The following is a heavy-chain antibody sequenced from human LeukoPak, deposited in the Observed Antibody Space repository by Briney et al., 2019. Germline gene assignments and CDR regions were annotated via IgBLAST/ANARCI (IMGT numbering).Heavy chain of an antibody. J-gene: IGHJ4*02. CDR3: IRDDYGDHCGFDY. CDR1: GFTFGHYA. D-gene: IGHD4-17*01. Sequence: GGSLRLSCTASGFTFGHYAMSWVRQAPGKWLEWVGFIRTKAYGGTTEYAASVKGRFTISRDDSKSIAYLQMNSLKTEDTAVYYCIRDDYGDHCGFDYWGQGTLVTVSS. V-gene: IGHV3-49*04. CDR2: IRTKAYGGTT.